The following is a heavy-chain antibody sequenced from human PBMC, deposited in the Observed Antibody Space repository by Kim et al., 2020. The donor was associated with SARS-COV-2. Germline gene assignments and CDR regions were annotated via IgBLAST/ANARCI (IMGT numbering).Heavy chain of an antibody. CDR3: ARVLGDFWSGYPLLYYGMDV. Sequence: SETLSLTCAVYGGSFSGYYWSWIRQPPGKGLEWIGEINHSGSTNYNPSLKSRVTISVDTSKNQFSLKLSSVTAADTAVYYCARVLGDFWSGYPLLYYGMDVWGQGTTVTVSS. J-gene: IGHJ6*02. CDR2: INHSGST. D-gene: IGHD3-3*01. CDR1: GGSFSGYY. V-gene: IGHV4-34*01.